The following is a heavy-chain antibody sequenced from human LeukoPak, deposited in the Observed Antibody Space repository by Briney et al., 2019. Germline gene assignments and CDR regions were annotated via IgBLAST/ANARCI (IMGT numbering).Heavy chain of an antibody. CDR2: IYGGGST. Sequence: PGGSLRLSCAASGFTVNNNYMNWVRQAPGKGLEWVSVIYGGGSTYYTDSAKGRFTISRDNSKNTLYLQMNSLRDEDTAVYYCAGGLLGCRGGSCYPTDYWGQGTLVTVSS. J-gene: IGHJ4*02. D-gene: IGHD2-15*01. V-gene: IGHV3-53*05. CDR1: GFTVNNNY. CDR3: AGGLLGCRGGSCYPTDY.